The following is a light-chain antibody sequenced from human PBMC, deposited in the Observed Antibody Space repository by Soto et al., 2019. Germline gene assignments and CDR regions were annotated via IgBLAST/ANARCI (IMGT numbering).Light chain of an antibody. CDR3: QQSYSTPPYT. J-gene: IGKJ2*01. CDR2: AAS. V-gene: IGKV1-39*01. Sequence: DIQMTQSPSSLSASVGDRVTITCRASQSISSCLNWYQQKPGKAPKLLIYAASSLQTGVPSRFSGSGSGTDFTLTISSLQPEDFATYYCQQSYSTPPYTFGQWTKLEIK. CDR1: QSISSC.